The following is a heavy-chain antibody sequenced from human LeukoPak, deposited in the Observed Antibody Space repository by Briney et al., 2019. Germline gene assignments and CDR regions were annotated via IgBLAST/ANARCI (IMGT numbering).Heavy chain of an antibody. CDR1: GFTFSSYS. J-gene: IGHJ4*02. CDR3: AKCSSQFLRPKYYFDY. V-gene: IGHV3-21*04. CDR2: ISSSSNYI. D-gene: IGHD2/OR15-2a*01. Sequence: GGSLRLSCASSGFTFSSYSMNWVRQAPGKGLEWVSSISSSSNYIYYADSVKGRFTISRDNAKNSLYLQMNSLRAEDTAVYYCAKCSSQFLRPKYYFDYWGQGTLVTVSS.